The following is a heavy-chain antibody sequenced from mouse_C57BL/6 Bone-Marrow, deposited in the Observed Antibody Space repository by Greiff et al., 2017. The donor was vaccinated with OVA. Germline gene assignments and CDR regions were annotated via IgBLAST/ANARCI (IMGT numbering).Heavy chain of an antibody. CDR2: IDPSDSYT. J-gene: IGHJ2*01. D-gene: IGHD1-1*01. CDR1: GYTFTSYW. V-gene: IGHV1-50*01. Sequence: QVQLQQPGAELVKPGASVKLSCKASGYTFTSYWMQWVKQRPGQGLEWSGEIDPSDSYTNYNQKFKGKATLTVDTSSSTAYMQLSSLTSEDSAVYYCARPRYYYGSSYKDYWGQGTTLTVSS. CDR3: ARPRYYYGSSYKDY.